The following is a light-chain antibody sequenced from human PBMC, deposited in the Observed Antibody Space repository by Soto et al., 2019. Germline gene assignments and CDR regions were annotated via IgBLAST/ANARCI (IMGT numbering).Light chain of an antibody. Sequence: EIVLTQSPGTLSLSPGERATLSCRASQSVSSSYLAWYQQKPGQAPRLLIYDVSNRATGIPARFSGSGSGTDFTLTISSLEPEDFAVYYCQQFSSYPLTFGGGTKVDIK. CDR3: QQFSSYPLT. CDR1: QSVSSSY. V-gene: IGKV3-20*01. CDR2: DVS. J-gene: IGKJ4*01.